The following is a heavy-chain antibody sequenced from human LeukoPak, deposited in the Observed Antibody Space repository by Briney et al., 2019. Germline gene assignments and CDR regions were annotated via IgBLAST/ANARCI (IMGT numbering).Heavy chain of an antibody. CDR1: GGSISSSSYY. J-gene: IGHJ5*02. CDR3: GRPVVRGPMEPWFDP. V-gene: IGHV4-39*01. CDR2: IYYSGST. Sequence: SETLSLTCTVSGGSISSSSYYWGWIRQPPGKGLEWIGSIYYSGSTYYNPSLKSRVTISVDTSKNQFSLKLSSVTAADTAVYYCGRPVVRGPMEPWFDPWGQGTLVTVSS. D-gene: IGHD3-10*01.